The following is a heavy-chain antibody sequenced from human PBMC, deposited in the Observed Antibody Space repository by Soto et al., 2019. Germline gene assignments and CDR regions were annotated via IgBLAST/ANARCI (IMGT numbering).Heavy chain of an antibody. V-gene: IGHV3-23*01. CDR1: GFTFSSYA. CDR2: ISASGGST. J-gene: IGHJ5*02. CDR3: ARGVDTTRTYNSFDP. D-gene: IGHD5-18*01. Sequence: EVQLLESGGGLLQPGGSLRLSCVASGFTFSSYAMTWVRQTPGKGLEWVSGISASGGSTYYADSVKGRFTISRDNSKNPLYLQMNSQRVEDTAVYYCARGVDTTRTYNSFDPWGQGTLVTVSS.